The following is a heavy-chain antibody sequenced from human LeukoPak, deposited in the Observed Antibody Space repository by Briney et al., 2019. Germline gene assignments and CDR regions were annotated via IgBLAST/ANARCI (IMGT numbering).Heavy chain of an antibody. CDR3: ATAAAGTRGWFDP. J-gene: IGHJ5*02. CDR2: IKQDGSEK. CDR1: GFTFSSYW. Sequence: GGSLRLSRAASGFTFSSYWMSWVRQAPGKGLEWVANIKQDGSEKYYVDSVKGRFTISRDSAKNSLYLQMNSLRAEDTAVYYCATAAAGTRGWFDPWGQGTLVTVSS. V-gene: IGHV3-7*01. D-gene: IGHD6-13*01.